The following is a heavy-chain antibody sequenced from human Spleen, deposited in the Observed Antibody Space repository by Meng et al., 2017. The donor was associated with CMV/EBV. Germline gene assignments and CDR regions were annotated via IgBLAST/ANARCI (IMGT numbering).Heavy chain of an antibody. J-gene: IGHJ4*02. D-gene: IGHD4-23*01. CDR3: ARAMTTVAPGDS. CDR2: ISYDGGNK. CDR1: SFTFIDFD. Sequence: AFSFTFIDFDMFCVRRAAGEGVEWVAGISYDGGNKDYADSVKGRFAISRDNSKNTLYLQMNSLRPDDTAVYYCARAMTTVAPGDSWGQGTLVTVSS. V-gene: IGHV3-30*09.